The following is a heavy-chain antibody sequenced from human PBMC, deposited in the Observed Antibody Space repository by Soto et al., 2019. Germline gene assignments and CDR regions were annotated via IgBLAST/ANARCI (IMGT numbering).Heavy chain of an antibody. Sequence: SLRLSCAASGFPFSSYAMSWVRQAPGKGLEWVSAISGSGGSTYYADSVKGRFTISRDNSKNTLYLQMNSLRAEDTAVYYCAKDGAPVATNYYYYGMAVWGQGTTVTVSS. CDR2: ISGSGGST. CDR3: AKDGAPVATNYYYYGMAV. V-gene: IGHV3-23*01. J-gene: IGHJ6*02. D-gene: IGHD6-19*01. CDR1: GFPFSSYA.